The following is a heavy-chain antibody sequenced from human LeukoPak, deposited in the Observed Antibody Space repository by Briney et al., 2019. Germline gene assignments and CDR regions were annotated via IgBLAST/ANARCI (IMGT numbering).Heavy chain of an antibody. J-gene: IGHJ5*02. CDR2: INSDGINT. CDR1: GFTFNSYN. Sequence: GGSLRLSCAASGFTFNSYNMNWVRQAPGKGLVWVSRINSDGINTSYADSVKGRFTISRDNAKNTLNLQMNSLRAEDAAVYYCARDLGQYYDTSDNWFDPWGQGTLVTVSS. V-gene: IGHV3-74*01. D-gene: IGHD3-22*01. CDR3: ARDLGQYYDTSDNWFDP.